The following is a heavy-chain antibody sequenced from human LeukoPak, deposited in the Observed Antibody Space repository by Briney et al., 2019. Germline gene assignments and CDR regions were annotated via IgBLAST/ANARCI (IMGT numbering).Heavy chain of an antibody. J-gene: IGHJ4*02. Sequence: GRSLRLSCAASGFTFSNFAIHWVRQAPGKGLEWVAVILYDGRNKYYGDSVEGRFTISRDNSKNTVYLGMNSLRAEDTAVYYCAKDLMKTGYCSGASCYGRTDWGQGTLVTVPS. CDR2: ILYDGRNK. CDR1: GFTFSNFA. V-gene: IGHV3-30*18. CDR3: AKDLMKTGYCSGASCYGRTD. D-gene: IGHD2-15*01.